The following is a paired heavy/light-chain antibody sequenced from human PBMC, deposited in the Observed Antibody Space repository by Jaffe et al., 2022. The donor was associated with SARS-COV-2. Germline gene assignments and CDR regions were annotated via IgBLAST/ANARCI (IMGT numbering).Light chain of an antibody. J-gene: IGKJ4*01. V-gene: IGKV4-1*01. CDR1: QSVLWSSNNKNY. CDR3: QQYYTTPLT. Sequence: DIVMTQSPDSLAVSLGERATINCKSSQSVLWSSNNKNYLAWYQQKPGQPPKLLIYWASTRESGVPDRFSGSESGTDFTLTISSLQAEDVAVYYCQQYYTTPLTFGGGTKVEIK. CDR2: WAS.
Heavy chain of an antibody. D-gene: IGHD2-21*02. Sequence: EVQMVESGGGLVKPGGSLRLSCAASGFTFTNAWMSWVRQAPGKGLEWVGRIKSKADGGSTDYTETVKGRFTISRDDSTSTLYLQMNSLKPEDSAVYFCTAVVTAMDHDSWGQGTLVTVSS. V-gene: IGHV3-15*01. CDR2: IKSKADGGST. CDR3: TAVVTAMDHDS. J-gene: IGHJ4*02. CDR1: GFTFTNAW.